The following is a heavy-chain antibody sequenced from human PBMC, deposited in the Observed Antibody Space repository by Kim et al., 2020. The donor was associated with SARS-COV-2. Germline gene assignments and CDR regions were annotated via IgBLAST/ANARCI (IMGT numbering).Heavy chain of an antibody. J-gene: IGHJ6*02. D-gene: IGHD6-19*01. Sequence: SVKVSCKASGGTFSSYAISWVRQAPGQGLEWMGRIIPILGIANYAQKFQGRVTITADKSTSTAYMELSSLRSEDTAVYYCARDGEEWLENYYYGMDVLG. CDR2: IIPILGIA. CDR1: GGTFSSYA. CDR3: ARDGEEWLENYYYGMDV. V-gene: IGHV1-69*04.